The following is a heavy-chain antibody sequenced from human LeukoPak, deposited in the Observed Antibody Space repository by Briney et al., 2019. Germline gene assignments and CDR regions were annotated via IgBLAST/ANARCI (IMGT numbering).Heavy chain of an antibody. V-gene: IGHV4-4*02. CDR3: ARGHLRYFDWLAPNNWFDP. CDR1: GGSISSSNW. D-gene: IGHD3-9*01. J-gene: IGHJ5*02. Sequence: SETLSLTCAVSGGSISSSNWWSWVRQPPGKGLEWIGEIYHSGSTNYNPSLKSRVTISVDTSKNQFSLKLSSVTAADTAVYYCARGHLRYFDWLAPNNWFDPWGQGTLVTVSS. CDR2: IYHSGST.